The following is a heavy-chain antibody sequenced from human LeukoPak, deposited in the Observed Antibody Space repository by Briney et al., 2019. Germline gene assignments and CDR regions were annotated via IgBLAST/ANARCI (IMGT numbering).Heavy chain of an antibody. CDR1: GYTFTGYY. J-gene: IGHJ4*02. D-gene: IGHD6-13*01. V-gene: IGHV1-2*02. CDR3: ARGPGSSWSFDY. CDR2: INPNSGGT. Sequence: ASVKVSCKASGYTFTGYYMHWVRQAPGQGLEWVGWINPNSGGTNYAQKFQGRVTMTRDTSISTAYMELSRLRSDDTAVYYCARGPGSSWSFDYWGQGTLVTVSS.